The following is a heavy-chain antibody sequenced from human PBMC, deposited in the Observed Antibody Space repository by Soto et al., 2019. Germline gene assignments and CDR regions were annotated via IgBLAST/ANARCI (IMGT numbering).Heavy chain of an antibody. CDR3: ARHHDS. CDR2: IYYTGMT. J-gene: IGHJ4*02. V-gene: IGHV4-39*01. CDR1: GTSISSTDYY. Sequence: PSETLSLTCTVSGTSISSTDYYWGWIRQPPGKGLEWITSIYYTGMTYYNPSLKSRVTISVDTSKNQFSLKLSSVTAADTAVYYCARHHDSWGQGTLVTVSS.